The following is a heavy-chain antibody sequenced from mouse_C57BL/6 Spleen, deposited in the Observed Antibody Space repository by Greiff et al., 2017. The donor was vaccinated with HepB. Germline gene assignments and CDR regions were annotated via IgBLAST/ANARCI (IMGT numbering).Heavy chain of an antibody. CDR3: TTAYYSNYVLFAY. CDR1: GFNIKDYY. CDR2: IDPEDGDT. J-gene: IGHJ3*01. Sequence: EVKLQESGAELVRPGASVKLSCTASGFNIKDYYMHWVKQRPEQGLEWIGRIDPEDGDTEYAPKFQGKATMTADTSSNTAYLQLSSLTSEDTAVYYCTTAYYSNYVLFAYWGQGTLVTVSA. V-gene: IGHV14-1*01. D-gene: IGHD2-5*01.